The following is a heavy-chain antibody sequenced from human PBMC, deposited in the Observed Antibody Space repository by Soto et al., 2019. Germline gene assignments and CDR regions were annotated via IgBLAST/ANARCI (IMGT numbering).Heavy chain of an antibody. J-gene: IGHJ4*02. D-gene: IGHD6-13*01. Sequence: TLSLTCTVSGGSISSGGYYWSWMRQHPGKGLEWIGYIYYRGSTYYNPSLKSRVTISVDTSKNQFSLKLSSVTAADTAVYYCARSAAAAGTGDYWGQGTLVTVSS. CDR1: GGSISSGGYY. V-gene: IGHV4-31*03. CDR3: ARSAAAAGTGDY. CDR2: IYYRGST.